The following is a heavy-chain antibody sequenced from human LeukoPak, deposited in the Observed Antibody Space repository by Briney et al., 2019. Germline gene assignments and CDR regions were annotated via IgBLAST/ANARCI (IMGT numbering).Heavy chain of an antibody. CDR3: AKDRDLLFAHCWFDL. CDR2: ISISGGSA. V-gene: IGHV3-23*01. D-gene: IGHD3-10*01. J-gene: IGHJ5*02. CDR1: GFTFSTYA. Sequence: GGSLRLSCAASGFTFSTYAMSWVRQAPGKGLEWVTGISISGGSAYYADSVKGRFTISRDNSKNTLYLQMNRLRAEDTAVYYCAKDRDLLFAHCWFDLWGQGILVTVSS.